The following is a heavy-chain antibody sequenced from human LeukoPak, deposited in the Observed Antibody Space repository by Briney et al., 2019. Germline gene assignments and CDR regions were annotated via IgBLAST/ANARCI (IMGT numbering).Heavy chain of an antibody. V-gene: IGHV1-2*02. D-gene: IGHD2-8*01. Sequence: CASVKVSCKASGYTFTGYYMHWVRQAPGQGRAWMGWINPNSGGTNYAQKFQGRVTMTRDTSISTAYMELSRLRSDDTAVYYCARGGVALSYYGMDVWGQGTTVTVSS. CDR2: INPNSGGT. CDR3: ARGGVALSYYGMDV. J-gene: IGHJ6*02. CDR1: GYTFTGYY.